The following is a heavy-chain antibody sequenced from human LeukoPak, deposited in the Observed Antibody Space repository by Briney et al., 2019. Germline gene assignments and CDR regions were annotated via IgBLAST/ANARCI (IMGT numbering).Heavy chain of an antibody. CDR1: GGSISSGGYS. J-gene: IGHJ5*02. CDR3: ASQKVGSNDPEHGSRFWGFDP. Sequence: PSQTLSLTCAVSGGSISSGGYSWSWIRQPPGKGLEWIGYIYHSGSTYYNPSLKSRVTISVDRSKNQFSLKLSSVTAADTAVYYCASQKVGSNDPEHGSRFWGFDPWGQGTLVTVSS. V-gene: IGHV4-30-2*01. CDR2: IYHSGST. D-gene: IGHD4-11*01.